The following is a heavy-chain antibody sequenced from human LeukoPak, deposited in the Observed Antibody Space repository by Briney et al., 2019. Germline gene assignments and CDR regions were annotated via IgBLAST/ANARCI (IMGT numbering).Heavy chain of an antibody. D-gene: IGHD6-19*01. J-gene: IGHJ4*02. CDR1: GFTFSSYG. Sequence: GGSLRLSCAASGFTFSSYGMTWVRQAPGKGLEWVSAISGSGGSPYYADSVKGRSTISRDNSKNTLYLQMNSLRAEDTAVYYCAKDPYSSGWYESMYYFDYWGQGTLVTVSS. CDR3: AKDPYSSGWYESMYYFDY. V-gene: IGHV3-23*01. CDR2: ISGSGGSP.